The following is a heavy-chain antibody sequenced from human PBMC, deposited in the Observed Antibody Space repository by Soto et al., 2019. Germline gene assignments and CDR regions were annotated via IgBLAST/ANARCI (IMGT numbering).Heavy chain of an antibody. J-gene: IGHJ5*02. CDR1: GGSISSGDYY. Sequence: SETLSLTCTVSGGSISSGDYYWSWIRQPPGKGLEWIGYIYYSGSTYYNPSLKSQVTISVDTSKNQFSLKLSSVTAADTAVYYCARVGRGSYCSGGSCRPFNWFDPWGQGTLVTVSS. CDR3: ARVGRGSYCSGGSCRPFNWFDP. V-gene: IGHV4-30-4*01. CDR2: IYYSGST. D-gene: IGHD2-15*01.